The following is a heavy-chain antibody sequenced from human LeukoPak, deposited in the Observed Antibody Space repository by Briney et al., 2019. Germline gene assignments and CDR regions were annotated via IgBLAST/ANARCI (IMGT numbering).Heavy chain of an antibody. Sequence: VASVKVSCKASGYTFTGYYMHWVRQAPGQGLEWMGWINPNSGGTNYAQKFQGRVTMTRDTSISTAYMELSRLRSDDTAVYYCARDARRIQLLYYYMDVWGKGTTVTVSS. V-gene: IGHV1-2*02. CDR3: ARDARRIQLLYYYMDV. D-gene: IGHD5-18*01. J-gene: IGHJ6*03. CDR2: INPNSGGT. CDR1: GYTFTGYY.